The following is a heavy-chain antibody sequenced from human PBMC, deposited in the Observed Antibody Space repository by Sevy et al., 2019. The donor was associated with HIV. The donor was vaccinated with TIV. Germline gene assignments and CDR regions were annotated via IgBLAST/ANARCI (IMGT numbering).Heavy chain of an antibody. CDR1: GYTLTELS. D-gene: IGHD4-17*01. V-gene: IGHV1-24*01. J-gene: IGHJ6*02. Sequence: ASVKVSCKVSGYTLTELSMHWVRQAPGKGLEWMGGFDPEDGETIYAQKFQGRVTMTEDTSTDKAYMELSSLRSEDTAVYYCATATGQVRYYYGMDVWGQGTTVTVSS. CDR3: ATATGQVRYYYGMDV. CDR2: FDPEDGET.